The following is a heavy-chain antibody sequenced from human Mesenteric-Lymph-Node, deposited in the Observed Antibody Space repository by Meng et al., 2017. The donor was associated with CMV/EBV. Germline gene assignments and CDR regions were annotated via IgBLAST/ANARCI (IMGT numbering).Heavy chain of an antibody. D-gene: IGHD3-16*01. CDR1: GDSITTGHW. J-gene: IGHJ5*02. Sequence: AVSGDSITTGHWWSWVRQSPGKGLEWIGALHHSGSINYNPSLKSRVTIVVDQSKNQFSLKLSSVTAADTAMYYCARDGANSWNWFDPWGQGTLVTVSS. CDR3: ARDGANSWNWFDP. V-gene: IGHV4-4*02. CDR2: LHHSGSI.